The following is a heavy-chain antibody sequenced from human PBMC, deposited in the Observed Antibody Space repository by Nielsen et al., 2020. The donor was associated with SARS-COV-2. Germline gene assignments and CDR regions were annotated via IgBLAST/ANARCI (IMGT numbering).Heavy chain of an antibody. CDR1: GGSISSGDYY. V-gene: IGHV4-30-4*01. J-gene: IGHJ6*02. CDR3: ARGVEFYYYGMDV. Sequence: SEILSLTCTVSGGSISSGDYYWSWIRQPPGKGLEWIGYIYYSGSTYYNPSLKSRVTISVDTSKNQFSLKLSSVTAADTAVYYCARGVEFYYYGMDVWGQGTTVTVSS. CDR2: IYYSGST. D-gene: IGHD3-3*01.